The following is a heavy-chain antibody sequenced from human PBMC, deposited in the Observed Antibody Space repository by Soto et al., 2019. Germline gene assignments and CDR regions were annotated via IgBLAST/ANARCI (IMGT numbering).Heavy chain of an antibody. Sequence: PVGSLRLSCAASGFTFSNAWMSWVRQAPGKGLEWVGRIKSKTDGGTTDYAAPVKGRFTISRDDSKNTLYLQMNSLKTEDTAVYYCTTDTSYYYYGMDVWGQGTTVTVSS. V-gene: IGHV3-15*01. CDR2: IKSKTDGGTT. J-gene: IGHJ6*02. CDR1: GFTFSNAW. CDR3: TTDTSYYYYGMDV.